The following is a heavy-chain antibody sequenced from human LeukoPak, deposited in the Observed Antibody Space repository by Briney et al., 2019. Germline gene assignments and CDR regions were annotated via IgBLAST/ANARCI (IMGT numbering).Heavy chain of an antibody. CDR1: GGSISSGDYY. J-gene: IGHJ4*02. D-gene: IGHD3-22*01. Sequence: PSETLSLTCTVSGGSISSGDYYWRWIRQPPGKGLEWIGYIYYSGSTYYNPSLKSRVTISVDTSKNQFSLKLSSVTAADTAVYYCASNAYYYDSSGYPVLYGGQGTLVTVSS. V-gene: IGHV4-30-4*01. CDR2: IYYSGST. CDR3: ASNAYYYDSSGYPVLY.